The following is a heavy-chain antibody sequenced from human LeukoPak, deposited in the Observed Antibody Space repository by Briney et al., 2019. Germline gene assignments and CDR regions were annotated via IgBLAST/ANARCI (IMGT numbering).Heavy chain of an antibody. D-gene: IGHD6-19*01. CDR3: ARDQGYSSAQGVVDY. J-gene: IGHJ4*02. V-gene: IGHV1-2*02. Sequence: ASVKVSCKASGYTSTGYYMQWVRQAPGQGLEWVGWINPNSGGTNSAQKFQGRVTMTRDTSISTAYMELSRLRSDDTAVYYCARDQGYSSAQGVVDYWGQGTLVTVSS. CDR1: GYTSTGYY. CDR2: INPNSGGT.